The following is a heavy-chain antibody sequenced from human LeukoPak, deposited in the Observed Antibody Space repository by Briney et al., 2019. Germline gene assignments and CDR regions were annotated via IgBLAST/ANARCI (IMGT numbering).Heavy chain of an antibody. V-gene: IGHV4-38-2*01. CDR2: IYHSGST. J-gene: IGHJ4*02. CDR1: GYSISSGYY. CDR3: ARSGAIFGVVIIGDFDY. Sequence: PSETLSLTCAVSGYSISSGYYWGWIRQPPGKGLEWIGSIYHSGSTYYNPSLKGRVTISVDTSKNQFSLKLSSVTAADTAVYYCARSGAIFGVVIIGDFDYWGQGTLVTVSS. D-gene: IGHD3-3*01.